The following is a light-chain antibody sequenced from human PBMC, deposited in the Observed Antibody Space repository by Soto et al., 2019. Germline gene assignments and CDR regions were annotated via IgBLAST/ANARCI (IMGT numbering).Light chain of an antibody. CDR3: AAWDGSLNNVL. CDR2: GNN. V-gene: IGLV1-44*01. Sequence: QSVLTQPPSASGTPGQRVTISCSGSGSSIGTNTVNWYRQLPGTAPKLRSYGNNQRPSGVPDRFSDSKSGTSASLAISGLQSEDEDEYYCAAWDGSLNNVLFGGGTKVTVL. J-gene: IGLJ2*01. CDR1: GSSIGTNT.